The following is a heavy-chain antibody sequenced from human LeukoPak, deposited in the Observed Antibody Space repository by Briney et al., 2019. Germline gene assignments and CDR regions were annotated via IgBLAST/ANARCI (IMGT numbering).Heavy chain of an antibody. J-gene: IGHJ4*02. CDR1: GGSFSGYY. CDR3: ARETNQYDILTGSAASFDY. CDR2: INHSGST. Sequence: KPSETLSLTCAVYGGSFSGYYWSWIRQPPGKGLEWIGEINHSGSTNYNPSLKSRVTISVDTSKNQFSLKLSSVTAADTAVYYCARETNQYDILTGSAASFDYWGQGTLVTVSS. V-gene: IGHV4-34*01. D-gene: IGHD3-9*01.